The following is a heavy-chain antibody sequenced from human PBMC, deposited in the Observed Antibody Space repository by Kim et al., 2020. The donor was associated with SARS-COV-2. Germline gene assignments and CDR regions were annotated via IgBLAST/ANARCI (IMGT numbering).Heavy chain of an antibody. CDR2: T. V-gene: IGHV1-46*01. Sequence: TSYAQKFQGRVTMTRDTSTSTVYMELSSLRSEDTAVYYCARGGQLDRLDYWGQGTLVTVSS. CDR3: ARGGQLDRLDY. D-gene: IGHD6-6*01. J-gene: IGHJ4*02.